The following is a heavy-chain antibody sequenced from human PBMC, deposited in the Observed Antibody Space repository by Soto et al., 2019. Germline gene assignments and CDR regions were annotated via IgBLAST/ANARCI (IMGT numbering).Heavy chain of an antibody. CDR3: ASRVPDGHSYLYPDS. CDR1: GDSISSGGYL. D-gene: IGHD3-16*02. Sequence: QVQLQESCAGLVKPSETLSLTCTVSGDSISSGGYLWGWIRQPPGKGLEWIGSISYSGTAWYTPSLKSRFTISVDASKNQVSLKVTSVTAADTAVYFCASRVPDGHSYLYPDSWGQGTLVTVSS. CDR2: ISYSGTA. V-gene: IGHV4-39*01. J-gene: IGHJ4*02.